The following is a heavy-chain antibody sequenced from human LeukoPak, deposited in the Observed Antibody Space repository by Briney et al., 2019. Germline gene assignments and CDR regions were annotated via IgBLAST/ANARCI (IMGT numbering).Heavy chain of an antibody. CDR1: GYTFTSYG. CDR3: ARDVEKTSGYYSSFHYFDY. D-gene: IGHD3-22*01. V-gene: IGHV1-18*01. Sequence: ASVKVSCKASGYTFTSYGISWVRQAPGQGLERMGWISAYNGNTNYAQKLQGRVTMTTDTSTSTAYMELGSLRSDDTAVYYCARDVEKTSGYYSSFHYFDYWGQGTLVTVSS. J-gene: IGHJ4*02. CDR2: ISAYNGNT.